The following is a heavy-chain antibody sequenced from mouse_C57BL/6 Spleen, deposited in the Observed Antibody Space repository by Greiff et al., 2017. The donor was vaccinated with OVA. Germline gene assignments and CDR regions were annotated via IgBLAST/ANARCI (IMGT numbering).Heavy chain of an antibody. J-gene: IGHJ3*01. Sequence: VQLKQSGPELVKPGASVKISCKASGYTFTDYYMNWVKQSHGKSLEWIGDINPNNGGTSYNQKFKGKATLTVDKSSSTAYMELRSLTSEDSAVYYCAPYYSNLPFAYWGQGTLVTVSA. CDR3: APYYSNLPFAY. CDR2: INPNNGGT. CDR1: GYTFTDYY. V-gene: IGHV1-26*01. D-gene: IGHD2-5*01.